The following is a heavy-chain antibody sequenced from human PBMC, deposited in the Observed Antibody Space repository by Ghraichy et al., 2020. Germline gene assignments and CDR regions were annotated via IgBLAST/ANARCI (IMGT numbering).Heavy chain of an antibody. D-gene: IGHD3-22*01. CDR1: GYTFTSYD. J-gene: IGHJ5*02. V-gene: IGHV1-8*01. Sequence: ASVKVSCKASGYTFTSYDIHWVRLATGQGLEWMGWMNPHRTNTGYAQKFQGRVTMTRNTSISTAYMELSSLRSEDTAVYYCARGAGGEYVYDSSGSGFDPWGQGTLVTVSS. CDR3: ARGAGGEYVYDSSGSGFDP. CDR2: MNPHRTNT.